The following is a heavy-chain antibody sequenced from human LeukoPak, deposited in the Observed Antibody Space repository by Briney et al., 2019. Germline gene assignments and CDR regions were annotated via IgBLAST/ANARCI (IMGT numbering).Heavy chain of an antibody. J-gene: IGHJ6*02. Sequence: PGGSLRLSCAASGYTFSNAWMSWVRQAPGKGLEWVGRIKSKTDGGTTDYAAPVKGRFTISRDDSKNTLYLQMNSLKTEDTDVYYCTTVVLYDFWSGYLLDGMDVWGQGTTVTVSS. CDR3: TTVVLYDFWSGYLLDGMDV. CDR1: GYTFSNAW. CDR2: IKSKTDGGTT. V-gene: IGHV3-15*01. D-gene: IGHD3-3*01.